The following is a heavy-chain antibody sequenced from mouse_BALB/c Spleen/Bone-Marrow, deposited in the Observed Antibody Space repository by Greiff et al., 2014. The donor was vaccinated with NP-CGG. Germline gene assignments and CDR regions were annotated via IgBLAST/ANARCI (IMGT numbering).Heavy chain of an antibody. CDR2: ISSGSSTI. Sequence: EVMLVESGGGLVQPGGSRKLSCAASGFTFSSFGMHWVRQAPEKGLEWVAYISSGSSTIYYADTAKGRFTISRDNPKNTLFLQMTSLRSEDTAMYYCARSPYGYDRQAYFFAHRGQGPTLPVSS. CDR3: ARSPYGYDRQAYFFAH. V-gene: IGHV5-17*02. J-gene: IGHJ2*01. CDR1: GFTFSSFG. D-gene: IGHD2-2*01.